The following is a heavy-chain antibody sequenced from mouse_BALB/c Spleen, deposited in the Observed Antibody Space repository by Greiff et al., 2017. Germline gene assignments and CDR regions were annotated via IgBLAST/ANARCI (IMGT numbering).Heavy chain of an antibody. D-gene: IGHD1-1*01. Sequence: EVKLVESGGGLVQPGGSRKLSCAASGFTFSSFGMHWVRQAPEKGLEWVAYISSGSSTIYYADTVKGRFTISRDNPKNTLFLQMTSLRSEDTAMYYCARRGSTTVVPMDYWGQGTSVTVSS. CDR1: GFTFSSFG. J-gene: IGHJ4*01. CDR3: ARRGSTTVVPMDY. CDR2: ISSGSSTI. V-gene: IGHV5-17*02.